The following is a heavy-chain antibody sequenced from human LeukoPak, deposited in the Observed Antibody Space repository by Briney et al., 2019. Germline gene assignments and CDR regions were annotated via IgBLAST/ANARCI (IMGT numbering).Heavy chain of an antibody. V-gene: IGHV4-59*11. CDR2: IYYSGST. J-gene: IGHJ6*03. Sequence: SETLSLTCTVSGGSISSHYWGWIRQPPGKGLEWIGYIYYSGSTNYNPSLQSRVTISVDTSKNQFSLKLSSVTAADTAVYYCARGYGDYAGYMDVWGKGTTVTVSS. D-gene: IGHD4-17*01. CDR1: GGSISSHY. CDR3: ARGYGDYAGYMDV.